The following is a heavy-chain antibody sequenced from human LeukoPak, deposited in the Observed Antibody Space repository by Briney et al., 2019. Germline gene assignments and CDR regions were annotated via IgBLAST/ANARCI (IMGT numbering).Heavy chain of an antibody. D-gene: IGHD3-10*01. J-gene: IGHJ6*02. CDR2: INPNSGGT. CDR3: ARCASGGDYYGMDV. V-gene: IGHV1-2*04. CDR1: GYTFTGYY. Sequence: GASVKVSCKASGYTFTGYYMHWVRQAPGQGLEWMGWINPNSGGTNYAQKFQGWVTMTRDTSISTAYMELSRLRSDDTAVYYCARCASGGDYYGMDVWGQGTTVTVSS.